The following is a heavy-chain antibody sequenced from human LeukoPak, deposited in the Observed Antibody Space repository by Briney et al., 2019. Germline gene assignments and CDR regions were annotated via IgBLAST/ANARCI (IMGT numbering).Heavy chain of an antibody. CDR3: ARDRGDGYNAIDY. D-gene: IGHD5-24*01. V-gene: IGHV4-59*01. CDR1: GGSINSYY. CDR2: IYYSGST. Sequence: SETLSLTCTVSGGSINSYYWSWIRQPPGKGLEWIGYIYYSGSTNYNPSLKSRVTISVDTSKNQFSLKLSSVTAADTAVYYCARDRGDGYNAIDYWGQGTLVTVSS. J-gene: IGHJ4*02.